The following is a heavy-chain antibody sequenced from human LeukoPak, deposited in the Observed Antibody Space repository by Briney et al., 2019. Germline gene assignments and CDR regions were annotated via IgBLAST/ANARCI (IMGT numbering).Heavy chain of an antibody. J-gene: IGHJ4*02. V-gene: IGHV3-30*18. CDR2: ISYDGSNK. CDR1: GFTFSSYG. Sequence: GGSLRLSCAASGFTFSSYGMHWVRQAPGKGLEWVAVISYDGSNKYYADSVKGRFTISRDNSKNTLYLQMNSLRAEDTAVYYCAKDRARYFDWLLSLDYWGQGTLVTVCS. D-gene: IGHD3-9*01. CDR3: AKDRARYFDWLLSLDY.